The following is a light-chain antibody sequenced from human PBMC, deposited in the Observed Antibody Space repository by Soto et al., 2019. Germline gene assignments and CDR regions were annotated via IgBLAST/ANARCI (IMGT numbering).Light chain of an antibody. CDR3: QQYSSYTFT. CDR2: KAS. Sequence: DIQMTQSPSTLSASVGDRVTITCRASQSISSWLAWYQQKPGKAPKLLIYKASSLESGVPSRFSGSGSGTEFTLTISSLQPDYFATYYCQQYSSYTFTFGPGTEVDIK. CDR1: QSISSW. V-gene: IGKV1-5*03. J-gene: IGKJ3*01.